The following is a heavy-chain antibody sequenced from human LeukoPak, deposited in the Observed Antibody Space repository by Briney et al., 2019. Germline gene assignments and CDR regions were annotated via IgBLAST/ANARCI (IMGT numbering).Heavy chain of an antibody. CDR3: ARVVPIVLMVYENWFDP. D-gene: IGHD2-8*01. CDR1: GYTFTGYY. CDR2: INPNSGGT. J-gene: IGHJ5*02. Sequence: AASVKVSCKSSGYTFTGYYIHWVRQAPGQGLEWMGWINPNSGGTNYAQKFQGRVTMTRDMSISTAYMELSRLRSDDTAVYYCARVVPIVLMVYENWFDPWGQGTLVTVSS. V-gene: IGHV1-2*02.